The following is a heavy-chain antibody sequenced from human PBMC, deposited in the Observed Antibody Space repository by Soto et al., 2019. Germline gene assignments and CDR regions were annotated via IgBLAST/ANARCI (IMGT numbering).Heavy chain of an antibody. Sequence: SETLSLTCAVYCESFSGYYWSWIRQPPGKGLEWIGEINHSGNTNYNPSLKSRVTISVDTSKNQFSLKLSSVTAADTAVYYCAAGGLFDPWGQGTLVTVSS. J-gene: IGHJ5*02. V-gene: IGHV4-34*01. CDR2: INHSGNT. CDR3: AAGGLFDP. CDR1: CESFSGYY.